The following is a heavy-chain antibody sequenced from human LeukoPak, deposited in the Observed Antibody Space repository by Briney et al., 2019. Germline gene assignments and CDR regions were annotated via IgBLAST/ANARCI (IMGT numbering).Heavy chain of an antibody. CDR2: ISSSSRTI. Sequence: PGGSLRLSCAASGFTFSSYSMNWVRQAPGKGLEWVSYISSSSRTIYYADSVKGRFTISRGNAKNSLYLQMNSLRAEDTAVYYCAREGYSSSWYSAPGFWGQGTLVTVSS. J-gene: IGHJ4*02. D-gene: IGHD6-13*01. CDR1: GFTFSSYS. V-gene: IGHV3-48*01. CDR3: AREGYSSSWYSAPGF.